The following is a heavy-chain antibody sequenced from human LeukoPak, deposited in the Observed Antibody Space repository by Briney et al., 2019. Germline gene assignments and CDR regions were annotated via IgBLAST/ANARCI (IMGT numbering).Heavy chain of an antibody. J-gene: IGHJ3*02. CDR2: IYTGGNT. V-gene: IGHV3-53*01. CDR3: ASPSSGQSFDI. Sequence: PGGSLRLSCAASGFTVSSNYMNWVRQAPGKGLEWVSVIYTGGNTYYADSVKDRFTISRDNSKNTLYLQMHSLRAEDTAVYYCASPSSGQSFDIWGQGTMVTVSS. D-gene: IGHD6-19*01. CDR1: GFTVSSNY.